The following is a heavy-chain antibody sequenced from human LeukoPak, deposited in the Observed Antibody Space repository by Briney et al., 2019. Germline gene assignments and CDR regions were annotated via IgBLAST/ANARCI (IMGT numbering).Heavy chain of an antibody. D-gene: IGHD3-22*01. Sequence: PSETLSLTCTVSGGSISSSSYYWGWIRQPPGKGLEWIGSIYYSGSTYYNPSLKSRVTISVDTSKNQFSLKLSSVTAADTAVYYCARGSYYDSSGYYSDFDYWGQGTLVTVSS. CDR1: GGSISSSSYY. CDR3: ARGSYYDSSGYYSDFDY. J-gene: IGHJ4*02. V-gene: IGHV4-39*01. CDR2: IYYSGST.